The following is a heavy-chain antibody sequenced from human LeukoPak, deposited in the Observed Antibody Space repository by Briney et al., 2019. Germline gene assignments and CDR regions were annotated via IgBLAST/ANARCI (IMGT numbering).Heavy chain of an antibody. D-gene: IGHD3-16*01. CDR1: GFIFSTYG. V-gene: IGHV3-30*02. CDR2: IQYDGGNK. J-gene: IGHJ4*03. Sequence: GGSLRLSCAASGFIFSTYGMHWVRQAPGKGLEWVTFIQYDGGNKNYADSVRGRFTISRDNSKNTLYLQMNSLRAEDTAVYYCATDVYYRDSTGYFDNWGQGTLITVSS. CDR3: ATDVYYRDSTGYFDN.